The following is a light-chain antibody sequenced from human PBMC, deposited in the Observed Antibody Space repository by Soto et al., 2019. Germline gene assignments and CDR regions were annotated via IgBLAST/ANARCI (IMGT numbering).Light chain of an antibody. J-gene: IGKJ1*01. CDR1: QSISNH. CDR2: KAS. Sequence: DIQLTQSPSSLSASVEDKVIITCLASQSISNHLNWYQQKPGKAPKLLIYKASSLESGVPSRFSGSGSGTEFTLTISSLQPDDFATYYCQQYNSYTRTFGQGTKVDIK. CDR3: QQYNSYTRT. V-gene: IGKV1-5*03.